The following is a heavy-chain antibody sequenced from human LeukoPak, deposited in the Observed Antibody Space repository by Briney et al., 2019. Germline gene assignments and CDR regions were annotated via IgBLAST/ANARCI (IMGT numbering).Heavy chain of an antibody. CDR2: IYNGVPT. D-gene: IGHD6-19*01. Sequence: SETLSLICTTSGAPISRFYWSWVRQPPGKGLEWIGNIYNGVPTFFNPSLKSRVTLSVDTSKTQFSLQLASVTAADTAGYYCVQTTGWPGFDYWGQGILVTVSS. V-gene: IGHV4-4*09. CDR3: VQTTGWPGFDY. J-gene: IGHJ4*02. CDR1: GAPISRFY.